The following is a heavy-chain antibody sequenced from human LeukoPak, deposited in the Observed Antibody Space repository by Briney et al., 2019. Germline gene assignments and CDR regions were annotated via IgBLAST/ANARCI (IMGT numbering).Heavy chain of an antibody. CDR2: ITSDGSST. D-gene: IGHD4-17*01. CDR3: ARVEYGDYVGYFDY. J-gene: IGHJ4*02. Sequence: GGSLRLSCAASGFTFSITWMHWVRQPPGKGLVWVARITSDGSSTTYAESVKGRFTISRDNAKNTLYLQMNSLRAEDTAVYYCARVEYGDYVGYFDYWGQGTLVTVSS. V-gene: IGHV3-74*03. CDR1: GFTFSITW.